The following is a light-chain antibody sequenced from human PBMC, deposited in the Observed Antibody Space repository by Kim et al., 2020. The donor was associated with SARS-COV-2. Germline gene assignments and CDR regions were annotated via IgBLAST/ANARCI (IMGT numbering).Light chain of an antibody. J-gene: IGLJ1*01. V-gene: IGLV2-14*03. CDR2: DVR. CDR1: SSDVGGYNY. CDR3: NSFAGGRTF. Sequence: PGQSITICCTGTSSDVGGYNYVSWYQQHTGNAPKLMIYDVRKRPAGVYRRFAGSKSGNTASLTISGLQAEDDADYYGNSFAGGRTFFGTGTKVTVL.